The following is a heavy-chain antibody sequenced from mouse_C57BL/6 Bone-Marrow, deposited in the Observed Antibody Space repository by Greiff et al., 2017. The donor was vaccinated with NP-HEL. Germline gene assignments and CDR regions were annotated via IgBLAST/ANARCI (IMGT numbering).Heavy chain of an antibody. CDR3: TPFYYGYLYYYAMDY. CDR2: IRLKSDNYAT. D-gene: IGHD2-2*01. CDR1: GFTFSNYW. Sequence: EVMLVESGGGLVQPGGSMKLSCVASGFTFSNYWMNWVRQSPEKGLEWVAQIRLKSDNYATHYAESVKGRFTISRDDSKSSVYLQMNNLRAEDTGIYYCTPFYYGYLYYYAMDYWGQGTSVTVSS. J-gene: IGHJ4*01. V-gene: IGHV6-3*01.